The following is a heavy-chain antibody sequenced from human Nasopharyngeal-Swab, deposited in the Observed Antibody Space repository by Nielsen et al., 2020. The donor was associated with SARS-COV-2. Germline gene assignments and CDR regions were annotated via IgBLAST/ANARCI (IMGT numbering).Heavy chain of an antibody. V-gene: IGHV1-18*01. Sequence: WVRQAPGQGLEWMGWISAYNGNTNYAQKLQGRVTMTTDTSTSTDYMELRSLRSDDTAVYYCARDIEEGSGSGFDYWGQGTLVTVSS. CDR3: ARDIEEGSGSGFDY. D-gene: IGHD3-10*01. CDR2: ISAYNGNT. J-gene: IGHJ4*02.